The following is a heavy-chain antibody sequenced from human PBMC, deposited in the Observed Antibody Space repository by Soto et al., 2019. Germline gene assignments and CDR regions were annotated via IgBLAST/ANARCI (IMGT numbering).Heavy chain of an antibody. CDR3: AKFGMATTKRSPPYYIDY. J-gene: IGHJ4*02. Sequence: EVQVLESGGGLVQPGGSLRLSCAASGFTFSSYAMSWVRQAPGKGLEWVSSISGSGGGTYYADSVKGRFTFSRDNSKNTLYLQMNSLRAEDTAVSYCAKFGMATTKRSPPYYIDYWGQGALVTVSS. CDR2: ISGSGGGT. D-gene: IGHD1-1*01. V-gene: IGHV3-23*01. CDR1: GFTFSSYA.